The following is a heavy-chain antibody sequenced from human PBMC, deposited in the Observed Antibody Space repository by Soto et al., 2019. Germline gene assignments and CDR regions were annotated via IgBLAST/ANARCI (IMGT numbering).Heavy chain of an antibody. CDR2: ISYDGSNK. V-gene: IGHV3-30*18. CDR3: VKDKVVQYYGSGSYPLYYYYGMDV. Sequence: QVQLVESGGGVVQPGRSLRLSCAASGFTFSSYGMHWVRQAPGKGLEWVAVISYDGSNKYYADSVKGRFTISRDNSKNTLYLQMNSLRAEDTAVYYCVKDKVVQYYGSGSYPLYYYYGMDVWGQGTTVTVSS. D-gene: IGHD3-10*01. CDR1: GFTFSSYG. J-gene: IGHJ6*02.